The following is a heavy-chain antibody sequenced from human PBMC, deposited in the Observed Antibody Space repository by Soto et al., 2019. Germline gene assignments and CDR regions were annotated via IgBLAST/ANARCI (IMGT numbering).Heavy chain of an antibody. J-gene: IGHJ6*02. V-gene: IGHV3-53*01. CDR2: IFSGGYT. Sequence: VGSLRLSCAASGFNVTSNYMSWVRQAPGKGLEWVSVIFSGGYTYYADSVKGRFTISRDNSKNTLYLQMNSLRAEDTAVYYCARERVTIFGGHFYYYGMDVWGQGTTVTVSS. D-gene: IGHD3-3*01. CDR1: GFNVTSNY. CDR3: ARERVTIFGGHFYYYGMDV.